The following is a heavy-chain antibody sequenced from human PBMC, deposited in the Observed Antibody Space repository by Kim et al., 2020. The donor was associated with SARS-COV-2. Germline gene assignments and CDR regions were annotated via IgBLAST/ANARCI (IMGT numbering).Heavy chain of an antibody. CDR1: GFTFSSYG. D-gene: IGHD6-6*01. CDR2: ISYDGSNK. CDR3: VPYSSSADY. V-gene: IGHV3-30*03. Sequence: GGSLRLSCAASGFTFSSYGMHWVRQAPGKGLEWVAVISYDGSNKYYADSVKGRFTISRDNSKNTLYLQMNSLRAEDTAVYYCVPYSSSADYWGQGTLVTVSS. J-gene: IGHJ4*02.